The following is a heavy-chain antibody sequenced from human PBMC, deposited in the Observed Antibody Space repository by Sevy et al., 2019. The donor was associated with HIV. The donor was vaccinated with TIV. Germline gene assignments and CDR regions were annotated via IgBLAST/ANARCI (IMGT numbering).Heavy chain of an antibody. Sequence: GGSLRLSCVASGFAFSNYYAMHWVRQAPGKGLEWVALISYDGSDKYYADSVKGRFTISRDNFKNTLFLQMNSLTTEDTAVYYCARPRANYVDHYFFYAMDVWGHWTTVTVSS. J-gene: IGHJ6*02. CDR2: ISYDGSDK. CDR1: GFAFSNYYA. CDR3: ARPRANYVDHYFFYAMDV. V-gene: IGHV3-30-3*01. D-gene: IGHD4-17*01.